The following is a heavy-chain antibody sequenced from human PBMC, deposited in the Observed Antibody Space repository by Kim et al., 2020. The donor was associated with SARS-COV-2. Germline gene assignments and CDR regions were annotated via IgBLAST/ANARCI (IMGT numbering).Heavy chain of an antibody. CDR3: ARDESRQQLVPFDY. V-gene: IGHV1-18*01. D-gene: IGHD6-13*01. Sequence: AQKLQGRVTMTTDTSTSTAYMELRSLRSDDTAVYYCARDESRQQLVPFDYWGQGTLVTVSS. J-gene: IGHJ4*02.